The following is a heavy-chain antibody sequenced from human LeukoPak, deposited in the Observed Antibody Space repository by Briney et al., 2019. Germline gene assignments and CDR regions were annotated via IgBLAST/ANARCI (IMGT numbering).Heavy chain of an antibody. V-gene: IGHV1-18*01. CDR1: GYTFTSYG. J-gene: IGHJ4*02. D-gene: IGHD1-26*01. CDR3: ATVRWLSGSYYFDY. CDR2: ISAYNGNT. Sequence: GASVKVSCKASGYTFTSYGISWVRQAPGQGLEWMGWISAYNGNTNYAQKLQGRVTMTTDTSTSTAYMELSSLRSEDTAVYYCATVRWLSGSYYFDYWGQGTLVTVSS.